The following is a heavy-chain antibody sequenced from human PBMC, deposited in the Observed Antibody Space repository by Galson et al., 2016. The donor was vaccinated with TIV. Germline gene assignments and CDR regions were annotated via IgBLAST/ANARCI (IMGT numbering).Heavy chain of an antibody. D-gene: IGHD2-15*01. Sequence: TLSLTCAVYGGSLSDYYWSWIRQPPGKGLEWIGEINHSGHTHHNPSLKSRVTISLDTSKNQFSLTLTSVTAAVTALFYWARVRRGNVGVVDATDAFDIWDQGTMVTVSS. J-gene: IGHJ3*02. CDR2: INHSGHT. V-gene: IGHV4-34*01. CDR3: ARVRRGNVGVVDATDAFDI. CDR1: GGSLSDYY.